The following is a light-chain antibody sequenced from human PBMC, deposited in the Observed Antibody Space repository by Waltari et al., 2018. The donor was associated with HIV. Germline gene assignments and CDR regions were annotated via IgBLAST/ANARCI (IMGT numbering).Light chain of an antibody. CDR2: GNS. CDR1: SSNIGAGYA. CDR3: QSYDSSLRGSV. V-gene: IGLV1-40*01. J-gene: IGLJ2*01. Sequence: QSVLTQPPSVSGAPGQRVTFSCTGSSSNIGAGYAVHWYQQLPGTAPKLLIYGNSNRPAGVPHRFAGSKSGTSASLAITGLQAEDEADYYCQSYDSSLRGSVFGGGTKLTVL.